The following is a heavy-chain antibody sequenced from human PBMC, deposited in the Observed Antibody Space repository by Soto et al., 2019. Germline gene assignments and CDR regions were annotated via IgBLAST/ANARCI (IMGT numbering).Heavy chain of an antibody. J-gene: IGHJ4*02. CDR2: INHSGST. CDR3: AAFHVLLWFGEYTNPHLQY. CDR1: GGSFRGYY. D-gene: IGHD3-10*01. V-gene: IGHV4-34*01. Sequence: QVRLQQWGAGQLKPSETLSLTCAVYGGSFRGYYWSWIRQPPGKGLDWIGEINHSGSTNYSPSLKSRGAISVESSKNQFSLQLSSVSAADTAVYYCAAFHVLLWFGEYTNPHLQYWGQGTLVTVSS.